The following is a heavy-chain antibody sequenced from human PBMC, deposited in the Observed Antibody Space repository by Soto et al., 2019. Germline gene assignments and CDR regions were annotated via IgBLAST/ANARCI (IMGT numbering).Heavy chain of an antibody. V-gene: IGHV3-48*02. J-gene: IGHJ4*02. CDR3: ARPGPDYASSWWAFDY. CDR1: GFTFSSYS. Sequence: GGSQRLSCSASGFTFSSYSMHCVRQATWKGLEWVSYISSSSSTIYYADSVKGRFTISRDNAKNSLYLQMNSLRDEDTAVYYCARPGPDYASSWWAFDYWGQGTLVTVSS. CDR2: ISSSSSTI. D-gene: IGHD4-17*01.